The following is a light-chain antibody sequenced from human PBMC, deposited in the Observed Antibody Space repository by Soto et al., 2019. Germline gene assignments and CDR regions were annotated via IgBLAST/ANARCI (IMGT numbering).Light chain of an antibody. V-gene: IGKV1-16*02. Sequence: DIQMTQSPSSLSASIGDRVIITCRASQDIDNYLGWFQQKPGKAPKSLIYDASSLQSGVPSKFSGSGSGTDFTLTTTNLQPEDFATYYCQQYHSFPLTFGGGTNVEIK. CDR2: DAS. CDR1: QDIDNY. CDR3: QQYHSFPLT. J-gene: IGKJ4*01.